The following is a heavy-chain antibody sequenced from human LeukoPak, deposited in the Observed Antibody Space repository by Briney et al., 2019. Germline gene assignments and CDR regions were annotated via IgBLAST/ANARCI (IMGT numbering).Heavy chain of an antibody. Sequence: ASVKVSCKASGYAFTSYGISWVRQAPGQGLEWMGWISAYNGNTNYAQKLQGRVTMTTDTSTSTAYMELRSLRFDDTAVYYCARDLQDYDYVWGSYRPLDYWGQGTLVTVSS. V-gene: IGHV1-18*01. CDR1: GYAFTSYG. J-gene: IGHJ4*02. D-gene: IGHD3-16*02. CDR3: ARDLQDYDYVWGSYRPLDY. CDR2: ISAYNGNT.